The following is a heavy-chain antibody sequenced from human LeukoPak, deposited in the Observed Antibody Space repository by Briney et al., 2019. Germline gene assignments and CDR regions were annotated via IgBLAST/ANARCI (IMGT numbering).Heavy chain of an antibody. CDR2: ISSSGSTI. Sequence: GGSLRLSCAASGFTFSDYYMSWIRQAPGKGLEWVSYISSSGSTIYYADSVRGRFTISRDNAKNSLCLQMNSLRDEDTAVYYCARDFGDYGTSDAFDIWGQGTMVTVSS. D-gene: IGHD4-17*01. J-gene: IGHJ3*02. CDR3: ARDFGDYGTSDAFDI. V-gene: IGHV3-11*04. CDR1: GFTFSDYY.